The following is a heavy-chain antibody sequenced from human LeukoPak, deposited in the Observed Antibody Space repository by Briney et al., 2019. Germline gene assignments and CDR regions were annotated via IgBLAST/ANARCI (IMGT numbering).Heavy chain of an antibody. V-gene: IGHV4-39*07. CDR3: AAGAYYYYYMDV. Sequence: SETLSLTCTVSGGSISSSSYYWGWIRQPPGKGLEWIGSIYYSGSTNYNPSLKSRVTISVDTSKNQFSLKLSSVTAADTAVYYCAAGAYYYYYMDVWGKGTTVTVSS. CDR1: GGSISSSSYY. J-gene: IGHJ6*03. CDR2: IYYSGST. D-gene: IGHD1-26*01.